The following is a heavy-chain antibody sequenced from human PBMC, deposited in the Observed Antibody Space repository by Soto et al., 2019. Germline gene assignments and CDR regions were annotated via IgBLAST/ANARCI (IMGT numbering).Heavy chain of an antibody. CDR2: IYYSGST. CDR1: GGSISSSSYY. D-gene: IGHD6-19*01. V-gene: IGHV4-39*01. CDR3: ASSFSRIAVAVDY. Sequence: ASETLSLTCTVSGGSISSSSYYWGWIRQPPGKGLEWIGSIYYSGSTYYNPSLKSRVTISVDTSKNQFSLKLSSVTAADTAVYYCASSFSRIAVAVDYWGQGTLVTVSS. J-gene: IGHJ4*02.